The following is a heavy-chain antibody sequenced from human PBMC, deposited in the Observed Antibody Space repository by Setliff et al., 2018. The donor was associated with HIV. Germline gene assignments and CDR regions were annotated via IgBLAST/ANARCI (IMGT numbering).Heavy chain of an antibody. D-gene: IGHD3-16*02. CDR2: IYPGDSDT. V-gene: IGHV5-51*01. J-gene: IGHJ5*02. CDR1: GYYFPNSW. Sequence: HGESLKISCKGFGYYFPNSWIVWVRQMPGEGLEWMGVIYPGDSDTMYSPVFEGQVTISVDTSINTAYLQWNSLKASDSGIYYCAKSSGSYPLGFDPWGQGTLVTVSS. CDR3: AKSSGSYPLGFDP.